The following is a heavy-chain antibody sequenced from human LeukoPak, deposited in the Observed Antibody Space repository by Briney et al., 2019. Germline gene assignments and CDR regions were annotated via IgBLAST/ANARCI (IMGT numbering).Heavy chain of an antibody. CDR2: ISVDGGST. V-gene: IGHV3-43D*03. CDR3: AKDIGDGSYYADAFDI. D-gene: IGHD1-26*01. CDR1: GFTFDDYA. Sequence: PGGSLRLSCAAAGFTFDDYAMHWVRQAPGEGLEWVSLISVDGGSTYYADSVKGRFTISRDNSKNSLYLQMNSLRAEDTALYYCAKDIGDGSYYADAFDIWGQGTMVTVSS. J-gene: IGHJ3*02.